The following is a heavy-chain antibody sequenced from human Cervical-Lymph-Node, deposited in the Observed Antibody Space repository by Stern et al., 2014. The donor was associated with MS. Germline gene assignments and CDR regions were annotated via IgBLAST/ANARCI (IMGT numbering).Heavy chain of an antibody. Sequence: VQLVESGGGVVQPGRSLSLSCAASGFTFSSYGMHWVRQAPGKGLEWVALIWYDGSNQYNADSVKGRFTISRDNSKNTLYLQMNSLRAEDTAVYYCARETRGASGRFDYWGQGTLVTVSS. CDR1: GFTFSSYG. CDR3: ARETRGASGRFDY. CDR2: IWYDGSNQ. V-gene: IGHV3-33*01. J-gene: IGHJ4*02. D-gene: IGHD3-10*01.